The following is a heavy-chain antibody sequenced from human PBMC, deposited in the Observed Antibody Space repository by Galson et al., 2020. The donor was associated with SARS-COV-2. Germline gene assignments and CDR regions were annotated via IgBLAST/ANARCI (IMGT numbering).Heavy chain of an antibody. CDR2: VTAGGSIT. CDR1: GFTFSRYA. J-gene: IGHJ4*02. Sequence: GGSLRLSCAGSGFTFSRYAMSWVRQVQGKGLEWVSSVTAGGSITYHADTVKGRFTISRDNSKNTLYLQMNSLRVEDTALYYCAKDQGNDYGDQLDYWGQVTLVSVSS. CDR3: AKDQGNDYGDQLDY. D-gene: IGHD4-17*01. V-gene: IGHV3-23*01.